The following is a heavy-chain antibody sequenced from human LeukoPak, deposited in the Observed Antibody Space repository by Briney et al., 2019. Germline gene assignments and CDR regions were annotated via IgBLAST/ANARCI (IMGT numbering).Heavy chain of an antibody. CDR1: GGTFSSYA. J-gene: IGHJ6*02. D-gene: IGHD6-19*01. V-gene: IGHV1-69*13. CDR2: IIPIFGTA. CDR3: ARSYPGGIAVGYYYYGMDV. Sequence: SVKVSCKASGGTFSSYAISWVRQAPGQGLEWMGGIIPIFGTANYAQKFQGRVAITADESTSTAYMELSSLRSEDTAVYYCARSYPGGIAVGYYYYGMDVWGQGTTVTVSS.